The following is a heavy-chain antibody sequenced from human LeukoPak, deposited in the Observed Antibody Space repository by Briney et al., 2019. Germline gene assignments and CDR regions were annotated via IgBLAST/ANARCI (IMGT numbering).Heavy chain of an antibody. CDR1: GVTFSNYA. V-gene: IGHV3-23*01. CDR2: ISGSGGIT. D-gene: IGHD2-15*01. J-gene: IGHJ4*02. Sequence: GGSLRLSCAASGVTFSNYASSWVRQAPAKGLEWVAVISGSGGITYYADSVKGRFTISRDNSRNTLYLLMNSLRVEDTAVYYCAKGVRPVVAANYFDYWGQGTLVTVSS. CDR3: AKGVRPVVAANYFDY.